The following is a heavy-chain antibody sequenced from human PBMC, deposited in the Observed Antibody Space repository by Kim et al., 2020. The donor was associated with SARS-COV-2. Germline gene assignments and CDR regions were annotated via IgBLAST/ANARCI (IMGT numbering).Heavy chain of an antibody. J-gene: IGHJ5*02. Sequence: SSPISYADSVMGRFTISRDNASTSLYLQMNSLRAEDAAVYYCARGVPWFDPWGQGTLVTVSS. D-gene: IGHD3-10*01. CDR3: ARGVPWFDP. CDR2: SSPI. V-gene: IGHV3-48*04.